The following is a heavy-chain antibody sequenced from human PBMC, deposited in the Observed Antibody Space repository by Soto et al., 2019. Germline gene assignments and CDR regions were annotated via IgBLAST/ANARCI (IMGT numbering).Heavy chain of an antibody. V-gene: IGHV3-21*01. D-gene: IGHD2-21*02. CDR3: ARDLSDCGGDCF. J-gene: IGHJ4*02. CDR1: GFTFSSYS. Sequence: GGSLRLSCAASGFTFSSYSMNWVRQAPGKGLEWVSSISSSSSYIYYADSVKGRFTNSRDNAKNSLYLQMNSLRAEDTAVYYCARDLSDCGGDCFWGQGTLVTVSS. CDR2: ISSSSSYI.